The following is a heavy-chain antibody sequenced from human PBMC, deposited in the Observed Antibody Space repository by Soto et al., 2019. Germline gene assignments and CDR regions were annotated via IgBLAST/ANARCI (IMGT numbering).Heavy chain of an antibody. CDR1: GFTFSSYA. V-gene: IGHV3-23*01. CDR3: AKDLTWSGYYNWFDP. Sequence: LRLSCAASGFTFSSYAMSWVRQATGKGLELVSAISGSGGSTYYGDSVKGRFTISRDNSKNTLYLQMNSLRAEDTAVYYCAKDLTWSGYYNWFDPWGQGTPVTVSS. CDR2: ISGSGGST. D-gene: IGHD3-3*01. J-gene: IGHJ5*02.